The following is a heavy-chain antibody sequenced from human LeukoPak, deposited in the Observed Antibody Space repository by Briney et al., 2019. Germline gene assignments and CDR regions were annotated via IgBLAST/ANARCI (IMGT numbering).Heavy chain of an antibody. CDR1: GGSISNYY. CDR2: IYYSGTT. D-gene: IGHD6-13*01. V-gene: IGHV4-59*01. J-gene: IGHJ4*02. CDR3: ARQAAVRDRSIDY. Sequence: PSETLSLTCTVSGGSISNYYWSWIRQPPGKGLEWIGYIYYSGTTNYNPSLKSRVTISVDASKNQFSLKLNSVTAADTAVYYCARQAAVRDRSIDYWGQGTLVTVSS.